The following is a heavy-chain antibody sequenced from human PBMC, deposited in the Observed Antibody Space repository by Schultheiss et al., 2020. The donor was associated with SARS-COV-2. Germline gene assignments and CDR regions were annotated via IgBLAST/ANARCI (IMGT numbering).Heavy chain of an antibody. Sequence: SETLSLTCTVSGGSISSYYWSWIRQPPGKGLEWIGYIYYSGSTYYNPSLKSRVTISVDTSKNQFSLKVRSVTAADTAVYYCARAIQLERRRGYYFDYWGQGTLVTVSS. D-gene: IGHD1-1*01. CDR3: ARAIQLERRRGYYFDY. V-gene: IGHV4-59*12. CDR1: GGSISSYY. J-gene: IGHJ4*02. CDR2: IYYSGST.